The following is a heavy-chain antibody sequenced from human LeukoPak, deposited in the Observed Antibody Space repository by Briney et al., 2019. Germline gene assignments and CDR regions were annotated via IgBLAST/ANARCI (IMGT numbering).Heavy chain of an antibody. CDR1: GFTFSSYA. J-gene: IGHJ4*02. D-gene: IGHD6-19*01. CDR3: ASNGKQWLVPYYFDY. CDR2: IKQDGSEK. V-gene: IGHV3-7*01. Sequence: PGGSLRLSCAASGFTFSSYAMSWVRQAPGKGLEWVANIKQDGSEKYYVDSVKGRFTISRDNAKNSLYLQMNSLRAEDTAVYYCASNGKQWLVPYYFDYWGQGTLVTVSS.